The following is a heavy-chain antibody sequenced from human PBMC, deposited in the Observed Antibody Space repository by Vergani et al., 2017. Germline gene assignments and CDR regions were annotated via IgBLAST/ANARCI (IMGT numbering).Heavy chain of an antibody. CDR3: AKDLAQVVSYNWFDP. V-gene: IGHV3-48*01. J-gene: IGHJ5*02. CDR1: GSTFSSYA. Sequence: EVQLVESGGGLVQPGGSLRLSCAASGSTFSSYAMNWVRQAPGKGLEWVSYISRSSSTIYYADSVKGRFTISRDNAKNTLYLQMNSLRAEDTAVYYCAKDLAQVVSYNWFDPWGQGTLVTVSS. CDR2: ISRSSSTI. D-gene: IGHD3-22*01.